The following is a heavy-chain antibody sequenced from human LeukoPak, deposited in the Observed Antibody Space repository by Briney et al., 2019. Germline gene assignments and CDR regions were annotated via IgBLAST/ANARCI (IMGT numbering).Heavy chain of an antibody. V-gene: IGHV1-2*02. J-gene: IGHJ4*02. D-gene: IGHD3-22*01. CDR3: ARGRDYYDSSGYHFDY. CDR2: INPNSGGT. Sequence: ASVKVSCKASGYTFTGYFMHWVRQAPGQGLEWMGWINPNSGGTNYAQRFQGRVTMTRDTSISTAYMELSRLRSDDTAVYYCARGRDYYDSSGYHFDYWGQGTLVTVSS. CDR1: GYTFTGYF.